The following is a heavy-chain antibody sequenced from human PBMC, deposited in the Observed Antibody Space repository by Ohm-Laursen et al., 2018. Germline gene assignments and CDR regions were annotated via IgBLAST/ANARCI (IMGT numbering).Heavy chain of an antibody. Sequence: SLRLSCTASGFTFSSYSMNWVRQAPGKGLEWVSSISSSSSYIYYVDSVKGRFTISRDNAKNSLYLQMSSLRAEDTALYYCAKDIRRGVHGMDVWGQGTTVTVSS. CDR2: ISSSSSYI. J-gene: IGHJ6*02. CDR3: AKDIRRGVHGMDV. D-gene: IGHD1-14*01. V-gene: IGHV3-21*04. CDR1: GFTFSSYS.